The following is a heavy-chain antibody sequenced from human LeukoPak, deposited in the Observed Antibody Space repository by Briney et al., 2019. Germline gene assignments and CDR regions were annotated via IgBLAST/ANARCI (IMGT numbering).Heavy chain of an antibody. J-gene: IGHJ4*02. CDR3: ARDQREITFGGVIAPFDY. CDR2: IYYSGST. D-gene: IGHD3-16*02. CDR1: GGSISSYY. V-gene: IGHV4-59*12. Sequence: SETLSLTCTVSGGSISSYYWSWIRQPPGKGLEWIGSIYYSGSTYYNPSLKSRVTISVDTSKNQFSLKLSSVTAADTAVYYCARDQREITFGGVIAPFDYWGQGTLVTVSS.